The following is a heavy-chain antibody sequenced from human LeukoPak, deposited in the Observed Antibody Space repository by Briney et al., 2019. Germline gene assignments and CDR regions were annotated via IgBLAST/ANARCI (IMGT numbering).Heavy chain of an antibody. D-gene: IGHD6-13*01. CDR1: GGSISSGDYY. CDR3: AREGSLAAAGNWFDP. Sequence: PSETLSLTCTVSGGSISSGDYYWSWIRQPPEKGLEWIGYIYYSGSTYYNPSLKSRVTISVDTSKNQFSLKLSSVTAADTAVYYCAREGSLAAAGNWFDPWGQGTLVTVSS. V-gene: IGHV4-30-4*01. J-gene: IGHJ5*02. CDR2: IYYSGST.